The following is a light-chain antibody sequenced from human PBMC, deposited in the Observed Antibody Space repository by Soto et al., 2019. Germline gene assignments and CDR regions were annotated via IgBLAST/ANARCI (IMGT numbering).Light chain of an antibody. Sequence: DIRMTQSPSTLSASVGDRVTITCRASQGLNNRLAWYQQKPGQAPKLLMEMASSLESGVPSRFSGSGSETEFTLTISSLQPDDFATYYCKQYNSYYSFGQGTRLEIK. CDR1: QGLNNR. J-gene: IGKJ2*03. CDR2: MAS. V-gene: IGKV1-5*03. CDR3: KQYNSYYS.